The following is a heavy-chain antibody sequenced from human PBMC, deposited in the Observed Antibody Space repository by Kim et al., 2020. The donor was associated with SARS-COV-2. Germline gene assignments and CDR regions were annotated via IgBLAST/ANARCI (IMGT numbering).Heavy chain of an antibody. CDR3: AREPSTYFDY. CDR2: ST. J-gene: IGHJ4*02. Sequence: STYHADAVKGRFTNSRDDSKHTVYLKMNSLRAEDTAVYFCAREPSTYFDYWGQGTLVTVSS. V-gene: IGHV3-66*01.